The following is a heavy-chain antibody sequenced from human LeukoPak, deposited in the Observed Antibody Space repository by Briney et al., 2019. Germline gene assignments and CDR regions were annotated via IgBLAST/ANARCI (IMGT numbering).Heavy chain of an antibody. J-gene: IGHJ4*02. D-gene: IGHD6-19*01. CDR3: ASRAGGGSGLENFDY. V-gene: IGHV1-18*01. Sequence: VASVKVSCKASGYTFTSYGISWVRQAPGQGLEWMGWISAYNGNTNYAQKLQGRVTMTTDTSTSTAYMELRSLRSDDTAVYYCASRAGGGSGLENFDYWGQGTLVTVSS. CDR2: ISAYNGNT. CDR1: GYTFTSYG.